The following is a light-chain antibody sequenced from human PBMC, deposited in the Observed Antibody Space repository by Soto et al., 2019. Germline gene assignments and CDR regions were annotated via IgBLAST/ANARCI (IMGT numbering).Light chain of an antibody. V-gene: IGKV3-15*01. J-gene: IGKJ4*01. Sequence: ETVMTQSPATLSVSPGERATLSCRASQSVGSKVAWYQQKPGQAPSLLIYGASTRASGIPLRFSGSGSGTEVTLTISSLQSEDFAVSYCQQYSNWPPVTFGGGTKVEIK. CDR3: QQYSNWPPVT. CDR2: GAS. CDR1: QSVGSK.